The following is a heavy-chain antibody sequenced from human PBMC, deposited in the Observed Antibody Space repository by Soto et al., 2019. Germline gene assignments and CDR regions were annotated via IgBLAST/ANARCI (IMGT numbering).Heavy chain of an antibody. D-gene: IGHD2-2*01. CDR3: ARVKHCSSTRCQDDYDYDGMDV. CDR1: GGTFSSYA. V-gene: IGHV1-69*01. Sequence: QVPLVQSGAEVKKSGSSVKVSCKASGGTFSSYAISWVRQAPGQGPEWMGGIIPIFGTANYAQKFQGRVTITADESTSTAFMQLSSLRSEDTAVYYCARVKHCSSTRCQDDYDYDGMDVWGQGTTVTV. J-gene: IGHJ6*02. CDR2: IIPIFGTA.